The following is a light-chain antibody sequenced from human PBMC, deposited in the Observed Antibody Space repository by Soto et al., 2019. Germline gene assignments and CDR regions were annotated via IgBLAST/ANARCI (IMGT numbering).Light chain of an antibody. J-gene: IGKJ1*01. Sequence: EILMTQSPATLSVSPGDRATLSCRASQSVSNNLAWYQQRPGQAPRLLIYGASTRATGIPARFSGSGSVTEFTLTISSLQSEDFAVYYCQQYNDWPPWTFGQGTKVEIK. CDR3: QQYNDWPPWT. V-gene: IGKV3-15*01. CDR2: GAS. CDR1: QSVSNN.